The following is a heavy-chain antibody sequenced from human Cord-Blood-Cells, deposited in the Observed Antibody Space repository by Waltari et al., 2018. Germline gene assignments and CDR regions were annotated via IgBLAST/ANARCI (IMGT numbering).Heavy chain of an antibody. CDR1: GYTFTSYA. Sequence: QVQLVQSGAEVKKPGASVKVSCKASGYTFTSYAMHWVRQAPGQRLDWMGWINAGNGNTKDSQKCQGRGTITRDTSASTAYMELSSLRSEDTAVYYCASRMVRGVINDAFDIWGQGTMVTVSS. V-gene: IGHV1-3*01. CDR3: ASRMVRGVINDAFDI. J-gene: IGHJ3*02. CDR2: INAGNGNT. D-gene: IGHD3-10*01.